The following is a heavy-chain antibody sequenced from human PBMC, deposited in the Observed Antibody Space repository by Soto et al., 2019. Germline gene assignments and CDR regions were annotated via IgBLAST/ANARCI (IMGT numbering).Heavy chain of an antibody. CDR1: GYAFTIYY. D-gene: IGHD1-26*01. Sequence: VSVKVSCKASGYAFTIYYMHWVRQAPGQGLEWMGIINPSGGSTSYAQKFQGRVTMTRDTSTSTVYMELSSLRSEDTAVYYCARVGPVGGYYYGMDVWGQGTTVTVSS. V-gene: IGHV1-46*01. J-gene: IGHJ6*02. CDR3: ARVGPVGGYYYGMDV. CDR2: INPSGGST.